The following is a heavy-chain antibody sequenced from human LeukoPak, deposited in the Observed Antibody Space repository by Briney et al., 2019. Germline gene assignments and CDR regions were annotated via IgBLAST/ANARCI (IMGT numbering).Heavy chain of an antibody. D-gene: IGHD4-17*01. CDR2: IYPGDSAA. CDR1: GYSITTYL. J-gene: IGHJ4*02. CDR3: ARRYGDFDY. V-gene: IGHV5-51*01. Sequence: GEPMQISSKASGYSITTYLIGWFRQLPGKGLECLWIIYPGDSAARYSPFFQGQATSSADKPISTAYLQWSSVKASDTAMYYCARRYGDFDYWGQGTLVTVCS.